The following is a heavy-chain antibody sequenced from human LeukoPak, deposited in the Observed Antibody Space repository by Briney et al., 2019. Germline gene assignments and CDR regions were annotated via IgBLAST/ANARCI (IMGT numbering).Heavy chain of an antibody. CDR3: ARAYSSGWYGVDY. D-gene: IGHD6-19*01. CDR1: GFSIRSLESY. V-gene: IGHV4-61*08. J-gene: IGHJ4*02. CDR2: IYYRGST. Sequence: SETLSLTCSVSGFSIRSLESYWGWIRQPPGKGLEWIGYIYYRGSTNYNPSLKSRVTILVDTSKNQFSLKLSSVTAADTAVYYCARAYSSGWYGVDYWGQGTLVTVSS.